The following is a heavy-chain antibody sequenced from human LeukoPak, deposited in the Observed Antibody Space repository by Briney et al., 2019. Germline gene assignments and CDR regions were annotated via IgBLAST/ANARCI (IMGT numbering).Heavy chain of an antibody. J-gene: IGHJ3*01. D-gene: IGHD2-15*01. CDR3: ARDLVVAAAPGAFDL. V-gene: IGHV3-48*03. CDR1: GFAFSNYE. Sequence: PGGSLRLSCAASGFAFSNYEMNWVRQAPGKGLEWVSYISRSGSIIYYADSVKGRFTISRDNAKSSLYLQMNSLRAEDTAFYYCARDLVVAAAPGAFDLWGQGTMVTVSS. CDR2: ISRSGSII.